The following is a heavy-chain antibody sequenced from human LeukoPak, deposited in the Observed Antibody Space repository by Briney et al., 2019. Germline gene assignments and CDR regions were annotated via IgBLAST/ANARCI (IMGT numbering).Heavy chain of an antibody. Sequence: QPGGSLRLSCAASGFTLNSYLMSGVRQAPRRGLWWGANIKKDGSEESYLDSVKGRFTVSRDNPKNSLFLQMNSLRGEDTAVYYCARSNPNKNALDLWGQGTMVTISS. CDR2: IKKDGSEE. J-gene: IGHJ3*01. D-gene: IGHD1-14*01. CDR3: ARSNPNKNALDL. V-gene: IGHV3-7*01. CDR1: GFTLNSYL.